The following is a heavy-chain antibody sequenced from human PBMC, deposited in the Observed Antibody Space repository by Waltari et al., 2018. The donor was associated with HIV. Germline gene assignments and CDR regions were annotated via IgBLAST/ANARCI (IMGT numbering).Heavy chain of an antibody. Sequence: QVQLQQWGAGLLKPSETLSLTCAVYGGSFSGYYWSWIRQPPGKGLEWIGEINHSGSTNYKPALKGRVAISGDTSKSQFSLKLSSVTAADTAVYYCARGRSPYSSGWYASEYWGQGTLVTVSS. CDR3: ARGRSPYSSGWYASEY. J-gene: IGHJ4*02. D-gene: IGHD6-19*01. V-gene: IGHV4-34*01. CDR1: GGSFSGYY. CDR2: INHSGST.